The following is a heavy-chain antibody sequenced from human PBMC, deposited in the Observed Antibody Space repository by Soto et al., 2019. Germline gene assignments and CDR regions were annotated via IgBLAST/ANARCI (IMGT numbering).Heavy chain of an antibody. J-gene: IGHJ4*02. V-gene: IGHV2-5*02. D-gene: IGHD6-19*01. CDR2: VYWDEDK. CDR1: GFSLNARGVG. CDR3: SHTKTTHRLGPHFPQ. Sequence: AAGPTLVNPTQTLTLTCTFSGFSLNARGVGVGWIRQPPGTALEWLAVVYWDEDKWYSPSLKSRLTITKDTSKNQVVLNMTNMAPAARAKYYCSHTKTTHRLGPHFPQRGQGTMVAVSS.